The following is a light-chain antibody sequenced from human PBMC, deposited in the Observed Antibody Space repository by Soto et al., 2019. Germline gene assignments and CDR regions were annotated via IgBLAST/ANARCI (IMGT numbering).Light chain of an antibody. CDR3: QQYGGAPRT. CDR2: GTS. J-gene: IGKJ1*01. Sequence: EIVLTQSPGTLSLSPGERVTLSCRASQTVASNFLAWYQQKPGPAPRLLIYGTSSRAAAIPDRFSGSGSGTDFTLSISRLEPEDVAVYYCQQYGGAPRTFGQGTKVEIK. CDR1: QTVASNF. V-gene: IGKV3-20*01.